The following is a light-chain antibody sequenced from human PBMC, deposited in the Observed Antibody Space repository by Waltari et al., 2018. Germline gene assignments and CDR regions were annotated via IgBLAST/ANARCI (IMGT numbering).Light chain of an antibody. V-gene: IGLV2-11*01. J-gene: IGLJ3*02. CDR2: DVS. Sequence: QSALTQPRPVSGSPGHSATTSRTGTSSNVGGYNYVSWYQQHPGKAPKVMIYDVSKRPSGVPDRFSGSKSGNTASLTISGLQAEDEADYYCCSYAGSYTWVFGGGTKLTVL. CDR1: SSNVGGYNY. CDR3: CSYAGSYTWV.